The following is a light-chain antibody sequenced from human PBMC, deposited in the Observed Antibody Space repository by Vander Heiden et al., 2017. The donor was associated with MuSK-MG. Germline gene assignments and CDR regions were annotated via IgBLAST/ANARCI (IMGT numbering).Light chain of an antibody. V-gene: IGKV1-5*03. Sequence: DTQMTQSPPTLSASVGDRVTITCRASQNINSWLAWYQHKPGRAHKLLIYKASTVEDGVPSRFRGSGSGTEFTLTSNSLQHDDFATYYWQQYKSLATFGQGTKVEIK. CDR3: QQYKSLAT. CDR2: KAS. CDR1: QNINSW. J-gene: IGKJ1*01.